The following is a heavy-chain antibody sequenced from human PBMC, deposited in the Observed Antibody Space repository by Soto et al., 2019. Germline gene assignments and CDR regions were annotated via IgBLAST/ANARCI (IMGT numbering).Heavy chain of an antibody. J-gene: IGHJ6*02. CDR3: ARVTIFGFVALNFLGFRPETYYYYGMAV. CDR1: GGTFSSYA. D-gene: IGHD3-3*01. CDR2: IIPIFGTA. V-gene: IGHV1-69*01. Sequence: SVKVSCKASGGTFSSYARXXVRQAPGQGLEWMGGIIPIFGTANYAQKFQGRVTITAGESTSTAYMELSSLRSEDTAVYYCARVTIFGFVALNFLGFRPETYYYYGMAVWGQGTTVIVSS.